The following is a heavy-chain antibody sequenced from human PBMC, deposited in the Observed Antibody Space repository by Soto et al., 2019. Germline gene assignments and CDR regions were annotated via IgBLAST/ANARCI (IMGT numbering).Heavy chain of an antibody. V-gene: IGHV3-30-3*01. D-gene: IGHD6-6*01. CDR2: ISYDGSNK. CDR3: AREKGGSSSALDY. CDR1: GFTFSSYA. J-gene: IGHJ4*02. Sequence: PGGSLRLSCAASGFTFSSYAMHWVRQAPGKGLEWVAVISYDGSNKYYADSVKGRFTIPRDNSKNTLYLQMNSLRAEDTAVYYCAREKGGSSSALDYWGQGTLVTVSS.